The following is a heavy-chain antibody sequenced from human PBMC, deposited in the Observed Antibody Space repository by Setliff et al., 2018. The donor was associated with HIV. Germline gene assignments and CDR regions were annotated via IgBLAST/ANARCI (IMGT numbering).Heavy chain of an antibody. D-gene: IGHD3-16*02. V-gene: IGHV3-23*01. J-gene: IGHJ4*02. Sequence: GGSLRLSCAASGFTFSGYAMSWVRQAPGKGLECVSAISNGGGGYTYYADSLKGRFTISRDNSKNTIYLQMVSLRAEDTAVYFCAKGNYRFENWGQGTLVTVSS. CDR3: AKGNYRFEN. CDR2: ISNGGGGYT. CDR1: GFTFSGYA.